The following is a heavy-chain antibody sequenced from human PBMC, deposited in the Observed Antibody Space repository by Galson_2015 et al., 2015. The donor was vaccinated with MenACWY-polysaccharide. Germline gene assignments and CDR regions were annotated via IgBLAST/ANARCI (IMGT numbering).Heavy chain of an antibody. Sequence: SLRLSCAASGFTFDNYGLHWVRHAPGKGLEWVSGITWNSDKIGYADSVKGRFTISRDNAKSSLYLQMNSLRPEDTALYYCAKDIGALTGFYYFDYWGQGILVTVSS. J-gene: IGHJ4*02. V-gene: IGHV3-9*01. CDR2: ITWNSDKI. D-gene: IGHD3-9*01. CDR3: AKDIGALTGFYYFDY. CDR1: GFTFDNYG.